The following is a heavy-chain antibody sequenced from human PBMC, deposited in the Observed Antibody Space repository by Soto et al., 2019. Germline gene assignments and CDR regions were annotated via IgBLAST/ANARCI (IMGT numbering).Heavy chain of an antibody. CDR3: AREGGYCSGGSCYSFSPDY. D-gene: IGHD2-15*01. J-gene: IGHJ4*02. Sequence: EVQLVESGGGLVQPGGSLRLYCAASGFTFSSYWMSWVRQAPGKGLEWVANIKQDGSEKYYVDSVKGRFTISRDNAKNSLYLQINSLRAEDTAVYYCAREGGYCSGGSCYSFSPDYWGQGTLVTVSS. CDR1: GFTFSSYW. CDR2: IKQDGSEK. V-gene: IGHV3-7*03.